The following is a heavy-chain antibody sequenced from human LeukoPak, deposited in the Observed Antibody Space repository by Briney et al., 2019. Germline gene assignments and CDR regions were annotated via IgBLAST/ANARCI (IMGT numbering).Heavy chain of an antibody. V-gene: IGHV3-23*01. Sequence: GGSLRLSCAASGFTLGSYAISWVRQAPGKGLEWVSSISDSGGSTYYADSVKGRFTISRDFSKNTLYVQMNNLRAEDTAVYYCAKERGNIAVGLDYWGQGTLVSVSS. CDR1: GFTLGSYA. CDR2: ISDSGGST. J-gene: IGHJ4*02. D-gene: IGHD6-19*01. CDR3: AKERGNIAVGLDY.